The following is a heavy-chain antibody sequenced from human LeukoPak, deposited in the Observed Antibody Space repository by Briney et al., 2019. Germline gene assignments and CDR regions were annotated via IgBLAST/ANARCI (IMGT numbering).Heavy chain of an antibody. CDR2: INHSGST. CDR1: GGSFSGYY. Sequence: SETLSLTCAVHGGSFSGYYWSWIRQPPGKGLEWIGEINHSGSTNYNRSLKSRVTISVDTSKNQFSLKLSSVTAADTAVYYCARGPDLIRITRKLFDYWGQGTLVTVSS. V-gene: IGHV4-34*01. CDR3: ARGPDLIRITRKLFDY. D-gene: IGHD3-10*01. J-gene: IGHJ4*02.